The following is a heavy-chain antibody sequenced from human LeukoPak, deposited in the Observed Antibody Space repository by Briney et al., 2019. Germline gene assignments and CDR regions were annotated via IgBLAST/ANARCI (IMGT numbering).Heavy chain of an antibody. J-gene: IGHJ4*02. D-gene: IGHD4-17*01. CDR1: GGSISSYY. V-gene: IGHV4-59*12. CDR3: ARALWDYGDYVSVY. Sequence: SETLSLTCTVSGGSISSYYWSWIRQPPGKGLEWIGYIYYSWSTNYNPSLTSRVTISVDTSKNQFSLKLSSVTAADTAVYYCARALWDYGDYVSVYWGQGTLVTVSS. CDR2: IYYSWST.